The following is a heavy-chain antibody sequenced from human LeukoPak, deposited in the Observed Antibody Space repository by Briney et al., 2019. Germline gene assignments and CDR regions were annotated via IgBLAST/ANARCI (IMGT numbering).Heavy chain of an antibody. J-gene: IGHJ3*02. CDR3: ARDRYYYFRWGAFDI. D-gene: IGHD3-3*01. V-gene: IGHV3-7*01. CDR2: IKQDGSEK. CDR1: GFTFSSYA. Sequence: QAGGSLRLSCAASGFTFSSYAMHWVRQAPGKGLEWVANIKQDGSEKYYVDSVKGRFTISRDNAKNSLYLQMNSLRAEDTAVYYCARDRYYYFRWGAFDIWGQGTMVTVSS.